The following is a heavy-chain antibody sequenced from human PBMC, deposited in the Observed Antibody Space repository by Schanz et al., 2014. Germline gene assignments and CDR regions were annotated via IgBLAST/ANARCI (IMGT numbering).Heavy chain of an antibody. D-gene: IGHD7-27*01. CDR2: INGDGSST. J-gene: IGHJ4*01. CDR1: GFTFSSYW. Sequence: VQLVESGGGVVQPGRSLRLSCAASGFTFSSYWMHWVRQVPGKGPVWVSRINGDGSSTLYADSVKGRFTISRDNAKNTLYLQMNSLRDDDTAVYYCARDDAWAFDYWGHGTLVTVSS. CDR3: ARDDAWAFDY. V-gene: IGHV3-74*01.